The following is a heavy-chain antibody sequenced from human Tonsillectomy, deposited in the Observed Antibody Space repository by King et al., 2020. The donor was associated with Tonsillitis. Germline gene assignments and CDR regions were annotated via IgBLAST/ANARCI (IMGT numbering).Heavy chain of an antibody. CDR3: ATSPFYYYPDY. J-gene: IGHJ4*02. D-gene: IGHD3-22*01. V-gene: IGHV1-3*04. CDR1: GYTFTSYA. CDR2: INTGNGNT. Sequence: VQLVESGAEVKKPGASVKVSCKASGYTFTSYAMHWVRQAPGQRLEWLGWINTGNGNTKYSQRFQGRVTITRDTSARTAYMELSRLRSEDTAVYYCATSPFYYYPDYWGQGTLVTVSS.